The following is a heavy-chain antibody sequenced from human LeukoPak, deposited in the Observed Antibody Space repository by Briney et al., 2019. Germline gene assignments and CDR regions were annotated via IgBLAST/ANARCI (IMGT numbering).Heavy chain of an antibody. CDR3: ARDGSKRYFDY. CDR2: IYYSGST. CDR1: GGSISSSSYY. Sequence: PSETLSLTCTVSGGSISSSSYYWGWIRQPPGKGLEWIGSIYYSGSTYYNPSLKSRVTISVDTSKNQFSLKLSSVTAADTAVYYCARDGSKRYFDYWGQGTLVTVSS. J-gene: IGHJ4*02. V-gene: IGHV4-39*07.